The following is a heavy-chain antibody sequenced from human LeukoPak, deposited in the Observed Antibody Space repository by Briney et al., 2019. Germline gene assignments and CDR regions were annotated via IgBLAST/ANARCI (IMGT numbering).Heavy chain of an antibody. J-gene: IGHJ3*02. Sequence: PSETLSLTCAVYGGSFSGYYWSWIRQPPGKGLEWIGEINHSGSTNYNPSLKSRVTISVYTSQNQFSLKLSSVTAADTAVYYCARVSSSWYGRAFDIWGQGTMVTVSS. CDR2: INHSGST. V-gene: IGHV4-34*01. D-gene: IGHD6-13*01. CDR1: GGSFSGYY. CDR3: ARVSSSWYGRAFDI.